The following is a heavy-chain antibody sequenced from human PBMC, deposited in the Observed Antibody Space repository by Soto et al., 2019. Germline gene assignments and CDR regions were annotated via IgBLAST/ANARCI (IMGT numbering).Heavy chain of an antibody. J-gene: IGHJ4*02. CDR2: ITYDGSNE. D-gene: IGHD3-10*01. V-gene: IGHV3-30-3*01. CDR1: GFTFSSFA. CDR3: ARELGYYYGSHGY. Sequence: GGSLRLSCAASGFTFSSFAMHWVRQAPGKGLEWVAVITYDGSNEYYADSVKGRFTISRDNSQNTLYLQMNSLTVEDTAVYYCARELGYYYGSHGYWGQGTLVTVSS.